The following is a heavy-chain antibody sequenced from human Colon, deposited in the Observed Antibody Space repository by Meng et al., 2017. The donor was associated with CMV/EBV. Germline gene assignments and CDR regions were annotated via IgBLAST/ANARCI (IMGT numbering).Heavy chain of an antibody. Sequence: GESLKISCVVSGISVSGNYMTWVRQAPGKGLEWLSVIYSTGRTFYADSAKGRFTISRDTSQNTVYLQMDTLRVEDTAMYYCARVSSAGPALDVWGQGTMVTVSS. CDR3: ARVSSAGPALDV. CDR1: GISVSGNY. D-gene: IGHD6-19*01. V-gene: IGHV3-53*01. J-gene: IGHJ3*01. CDR2: IYSTGRT.